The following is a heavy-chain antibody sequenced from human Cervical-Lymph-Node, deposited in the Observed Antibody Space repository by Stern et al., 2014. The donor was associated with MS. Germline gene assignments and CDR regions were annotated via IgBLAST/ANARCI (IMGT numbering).Heavy chain of an antibody. D-gene: IGHD6-19*01. CDR1: GITFSSYW. Sequence: EVQLEESGGGLVQPGGSLRLSCAASGITFSSYWMHWVRQAPGKGLVWVSRIHSDGSSTSYADSVKGRFTISRDSAKNTLYLQMNSLRAEDTAVYYCAREGYSSGWPTFDSWGQGTLVTVS. CDR2: IHSDGSST. V-gene: IGHV3-74*01. J-gene: IGHJ4*02. CDR3: AREGYSSGWPTFDS.